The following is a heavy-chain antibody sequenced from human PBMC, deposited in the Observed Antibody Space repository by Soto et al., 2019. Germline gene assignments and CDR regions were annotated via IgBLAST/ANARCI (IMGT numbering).Heavy chain of an antibody. CDR3: ARWVEVSLDYFDS. V-gene: IGHV4-31*11. CDR2: MHHSGRT. Sequence: QVQLQESGPGLVKPSQTLSLTCAVSGAYMRNDYYYWSWVRQKPGKDLEWIGHMHHSGRTHYNPSLKSRVAISVDTSKNPFSLYLNSVTAADTAVYYCARWVEVSLDYFDSWGQGTPVTVSS. J-gene: IGHJ4*02. D-gene: IGHD2-15*01. CDR1: GAYMRNDYYY.